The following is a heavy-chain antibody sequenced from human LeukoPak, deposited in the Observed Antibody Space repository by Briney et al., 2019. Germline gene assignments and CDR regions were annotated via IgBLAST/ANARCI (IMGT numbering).Heavy chain of an antibody. Sequence: GGSLRLSCAASGFTFRTYGMHWVRQAPGKGLEWVAVIWYDGSDKYHADSVKGRFTISRDNSENMLYLQMNSLRAEDTAVYYCASSSGWYLSSDYWGQGTLVTVSS. V-gene: IGHV3-33*01. D-gene: IGHD6-19*01. CDR3: ASSSGWYLSSDY. CDR2: IWYDGSDK. CDR1: GFTFRTYG. J-gene: IGHJ4*02.